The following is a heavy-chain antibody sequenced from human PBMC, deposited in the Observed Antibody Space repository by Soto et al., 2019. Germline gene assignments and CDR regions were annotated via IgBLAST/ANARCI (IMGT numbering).Heavy chain of an antibody. D-gene: IGHD3-22*01. J-gene: IGHJ4*02. CDR1: GYSFTTYW. Sequence: GESLKISCKGSGYSFTTYWIAWVRQMPGKGLEWMGIIYPGDSNTRYSPSFQGQVTISSDKSISTAYLQWSSLKASDTAMYYCAKTYYYDSTGHTFDYWGQGTLVTVSS. CDR2: IYPGDSNT. V-gene: IGHV5-51*01. CDR3: AKTYYYDSTGHTFDY.